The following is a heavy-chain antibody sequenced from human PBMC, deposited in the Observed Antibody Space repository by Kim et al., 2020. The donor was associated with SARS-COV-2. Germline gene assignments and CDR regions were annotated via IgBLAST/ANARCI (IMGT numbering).Heavy chain of an antibody. CDR2: RGST. J-gene: IGHJ6*02. CDR3: ARVFRGMDV. D-gene: IGHD3-10*02. Sequence: RGSTSYNPSLKRRVTISVDTSRDQFSLKLNSMTAADTGVYYGARVFRGMDVWGQGTTVIVSS. V-gene: IGHV4-59*01.